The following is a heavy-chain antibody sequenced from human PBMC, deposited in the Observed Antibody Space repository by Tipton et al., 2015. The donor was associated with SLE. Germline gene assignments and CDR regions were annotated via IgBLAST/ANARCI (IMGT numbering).Heavy chain of an antibody. CDR2: IYYSGST. CDR3: ARVGSGVDY. CDR1: GGSISSSSYY. Sequence: LRLSCTVSGGSISSSSYYRGWICQPPGKGLEWIGYIYYSGSTNYNPSLKSRVTISVDTSKNQFSLKPSSVTAADTAVYYCARVGSGVDYWGQGTLVTVSS. V-gene: IGHV4-61*05. J-gene: IGHJ4*02. D-gene: IGHD3-10*01.